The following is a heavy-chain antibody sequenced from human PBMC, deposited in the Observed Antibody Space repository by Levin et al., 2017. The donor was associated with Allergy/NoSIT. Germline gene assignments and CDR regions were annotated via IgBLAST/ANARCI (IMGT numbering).Heavy chain of an antibody. CDR3: AKDIISGSYRSYGMDV. Sequence: PGGSLRLSCAASGFTFDDYAMHWVRQAPGKGLEWVSGISWNSGSIGYADSVKGRFTISRDNAKNSLYLQMNSLRAEDTALYYCAKDIISGSYRSYGMDVWGQGTTVTVSS. CDR2: ISWNSGSI. J-gene: IGHJ6*02. CDR1: GFTFDDYA. V-gene: IGHV3-9*01. D-gene: IGHD1-26*01.